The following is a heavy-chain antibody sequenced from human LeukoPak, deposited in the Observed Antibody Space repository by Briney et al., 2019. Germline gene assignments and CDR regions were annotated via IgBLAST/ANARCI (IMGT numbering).Heavy chain of an antibody. CDR3: ARHADYGDNSKLGY. CDR2: IYPADSDT. J-gene: IGHJ4*02. V-gene: IGHV5-51*01. Sequence: GESLKISCKGSGYSFSTYWIGWVRQMPGKGLEWMGIIYPADSDTKYSPSFQGHVSFSADKSISTAYLQWSGLRASDTAMYYCARHADYGDNSKLGYWGQGTLVTVSS. CDR1: GYSFSTYW. D-gene: IGHD4-23*01.